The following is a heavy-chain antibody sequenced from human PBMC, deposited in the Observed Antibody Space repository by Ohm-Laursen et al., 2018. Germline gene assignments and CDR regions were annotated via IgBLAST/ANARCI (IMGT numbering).Heavy chain of an antibody. CDR2: ISSSGGST. CDR3: AKKGYGGSSYYPDY. Sequence: SLRLSCAASGFTFSSYAMSWVHQAPGKGLEWVSTISSSGGSTYYADSVKGRFTIPRDNSKSTLYLQMNSLRAEDTAVYYCAKKGYGGSSYYPDYWGQGTLVTVSS. J-gene: IGHJ4*02. CDR1: GFTFSSYA. D-gene: IGHD3-22*01. V-gene: IGHV3-23*01.